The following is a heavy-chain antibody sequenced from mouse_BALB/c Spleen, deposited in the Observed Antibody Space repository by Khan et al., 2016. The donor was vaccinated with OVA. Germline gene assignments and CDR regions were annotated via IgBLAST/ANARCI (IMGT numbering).Heavy chain of an antibody. Sequence: VRLQQSGPELVKPGASVKISCKTSGYTFTEYTMHWVKQSHGKSLEWIGRFNPNNGGTSYNQNFKGKATLTVDKSSSTAYMELRSLTSEDSAVLYCARRGFITAANWYYDAWGAGTTVTVSS. CDR2: FNPNNGGT. V-gene: IGHV1-22*01. J-gene: IGHJ1*01. CDR3: ARRGFITAANWYYDA. CDR1: GYTFTEYT. D-gene: IGHD1-2*01.